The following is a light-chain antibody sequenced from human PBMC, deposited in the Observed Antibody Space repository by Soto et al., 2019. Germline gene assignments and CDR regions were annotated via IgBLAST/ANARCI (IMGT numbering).Light chain of an antibody. CDR3: QHYGTSLYT. CDR1: QRISSTY. J-gene: IGKJ2*01. CDR2: GAS. Sequence: EILMTQSQATLSFSPGERATLSCRASQRISSTYLGWYQQKPGQAPRLLIYGASSRATGIPDRFSGSGSGTDFTLTISRLEPEDFAVYYCQHYGTSLYTFGQGTKLEIK. V-gene: IGKV3-20*01.